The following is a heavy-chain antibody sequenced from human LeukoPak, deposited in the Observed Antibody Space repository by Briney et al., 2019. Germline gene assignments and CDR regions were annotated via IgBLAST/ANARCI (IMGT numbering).Heavy chain of an antibody. Sequence: ASVKVSCKASGHTFTGYDINWVRQATGQGPEWMGWMNPNSGNTGYAQKFQGRVTMTRNTSISTAYMELSSLRSEDTAVYYCARFSEEGNFDYWGQGTLVTVSS. CDR2: MNPNSGNT. J-gene: IGHJ4*02. D-gene: IGHD1-26*01. CDR1: GHTFTGYD. CDR3: ARFSEEGNFDY. V-gene: IGHV1-8*01.